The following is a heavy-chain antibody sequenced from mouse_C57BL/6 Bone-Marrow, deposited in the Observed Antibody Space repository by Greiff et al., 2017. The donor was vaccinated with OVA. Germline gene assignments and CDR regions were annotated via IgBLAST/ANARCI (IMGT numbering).Heavy chain of an antibody. CDR1: GYAFSSYW. CDR2: IYPGDGDT. CDR3: ARWILWLRREAMDY. J-gene: IGHJ4*01. Sequence: QVQLQQSGAELVKPGASVKISCKASGYAFSSYWMNWVKQRPGKGLEWIGQIYPGDGDTNYNGKFKGKATLTADKSSSTAYMQLSSLTSEDSAVYFCARWILWLRREAMDYWGQGTSATVSS. V-gene: IGHV1-80*01. D-gene: IGHD2-2*01.